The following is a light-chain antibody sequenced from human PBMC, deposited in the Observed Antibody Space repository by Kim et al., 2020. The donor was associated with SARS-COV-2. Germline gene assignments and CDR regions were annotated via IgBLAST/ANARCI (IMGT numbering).Light chain of an antibody. CDR2: EDN. CDR3: QFYDSSNYV. Sequence: NFMLTQPHSVSESPGKTVTISCTRSSGSIASNYVQWYQQRPGSAPTTVIYEDNQRPSGVPDRFSGSIDSSSNSASLTISGLKTEDEADYYCQFYDSSNYVFGTGTKVTVL. CDR1: SGSIASNY. V-gene: IGLV6-57*04. J-gene: IGLJ1*01.